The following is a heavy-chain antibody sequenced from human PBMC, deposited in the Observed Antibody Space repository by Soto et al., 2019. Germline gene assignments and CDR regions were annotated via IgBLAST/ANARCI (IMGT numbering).Heavy chain of an antibody. V-gene: IGHV4-38-2*01. CDR1: GYSISSGYY. CDR3: ARGKVTIFGVVIIPYYYYYGMDV. D-gene: IGHD3-3*01. J-gene: IGHJ6*02. Sequence: SEALSLTCAVSGYSISSGYYWGWIRQPPGKGLEWIVSIYHSGSTYYNPSLKSRVTISVDTSKNQFSLKLSSVTAADTAVYYCARGKVTIFGVVIIPYYYYYGMDVWGQGTTVTGSS. CDR2: IYHSGST.